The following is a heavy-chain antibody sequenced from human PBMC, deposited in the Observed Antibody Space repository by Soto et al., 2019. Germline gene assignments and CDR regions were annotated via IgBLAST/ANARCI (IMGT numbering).Heavy chain of an antibody. Sequence: QVQLVQSGAEVKKPESSVKVSCKASGGTFSSYAISWVRQAPGQGLEWMGGIIPIFGTANYAQKFQGRVTITADESTITAYMELSSLSSEDTAVYYCARETVDTAMVGDYFDYWGQGTLVTVSS. J-gene: IGHJ4*02. V-gene: IGHV1-69*01. CDR1: GGTFSSYA. CDR3: ARETVDTAMVGDYFDY. D-gene: IGHD5-18*01. CDR2: IIPIFGTA.